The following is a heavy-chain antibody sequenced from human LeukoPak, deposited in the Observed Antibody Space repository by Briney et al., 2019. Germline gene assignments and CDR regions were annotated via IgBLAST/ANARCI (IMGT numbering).Heavy chain of an antibody. CDR3: ARHQFPPYAFDI. V-gene: IGHV4-38-2*01. CDR2: IYHSGST. D-gene: IGHD2-2*01. Sequence: SETLSLTCAVSGYSISSGYHWGWIRQPPGKGLEWIGSIYHSGSTYYNPSLKSRVTISVDTSKNLFSLKVSSVTAADTAVYYCARHQFPPYAFDIWGQGTMVTVSS. CDR1: GYSISSGYH. J-gene: IGHJ3*02.